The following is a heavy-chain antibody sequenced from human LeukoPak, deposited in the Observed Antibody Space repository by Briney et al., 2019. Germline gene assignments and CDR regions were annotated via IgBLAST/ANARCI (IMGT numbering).Heavy chain of an antibody. CDR1: GFTFSNYE. J-gene: IGHJ4*02. Sequence: GGSLRLSCAASGFTFSNYEMNWVRQAPGKGLEWVSYITSSGNTIYYANSVKGRFTISRDNAKNSLYLQMNSLRAEDTAVYYCAGGSPGYWGQGTLVTVSS. CDR2: ITSSGNTI. V-gene: IGHV3-48*03. CDR3: AGGSPGY.